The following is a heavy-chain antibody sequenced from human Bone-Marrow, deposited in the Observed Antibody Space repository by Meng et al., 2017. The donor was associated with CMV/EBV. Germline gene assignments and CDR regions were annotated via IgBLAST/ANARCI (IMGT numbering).Heavy chain of an antibody. D-gene: IGHD6-13*01. CDR3: AMYGYSSSWYVPWFDL. CDR1: GFTFSSYA. Sequence: GESLKISCAASGFTFSSYAMSWVRQAPGKGLEWFSVMYSGGSSTYYAGSVKGRFTISRDNSKNTLYLQMNSLRAEDTAVYYCAMYGYSSSWYVPWFDLWGQGTLVTVSS. CDR2: MYSGGSST. J-gene: IGHJ5*02. V-gene: IGHV3-23*03.